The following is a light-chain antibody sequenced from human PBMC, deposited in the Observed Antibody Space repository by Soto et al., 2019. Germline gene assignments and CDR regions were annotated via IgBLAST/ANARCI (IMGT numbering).Light chain of an antibody. CDR3: QQRSNWPPIT. J-gene: IGKJ5*01. CDR2: GAS. CDR1: QSVSSSY. Sequence: EFVLTQSPATLSLSPGERATLSCRASQSVSSSYLAWYQQKPGQAPRLLIYGASSRATGIPDRFSGSGSGTDFTLTISSLEPEDFVVYYCQQRSNWPPITFGQGTRLEI. V-gene: IGKV3D-20*02.